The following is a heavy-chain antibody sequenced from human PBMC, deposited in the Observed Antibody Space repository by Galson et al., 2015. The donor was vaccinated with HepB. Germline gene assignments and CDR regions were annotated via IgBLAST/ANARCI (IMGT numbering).Heavy chain of an antibody. CDR2: IYHSGST. V-gene: IGHV4-38-2*02. CDR1: GYSISSGYY. CDR3: ARVEQDSSGWYDGDNWFDP. Sequence: SETLSLTCTVSGYSISSGYYWGWIRQPPGKGLEWIGSIYHSGSTYYNPSLKSRVTISVDTSKNQFSLKLSSVTAADTAVYYCARVEQDSSGWYDGDNWFDPWGQGTLVTVSS. D-gene: IGHD6-19*01. J-gene: IGHJ5*02.